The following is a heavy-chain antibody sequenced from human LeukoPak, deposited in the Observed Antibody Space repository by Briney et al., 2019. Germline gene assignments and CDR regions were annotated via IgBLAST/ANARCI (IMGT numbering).Heavy chain of an antibody. CDR1: GFTFSSYE. D-gene: IGHD4-17*01. Sequence: GGSLRLSCAASGFTFSSYEMNWVRQAPGKGLEWVAFIRYDGSNKYYADSVKGRFTVSRDNSKNTLYLQMKSLRAEDTAVYYCATTVTTLYYMDVWGKGTTVTISS. V-gene: IGHV3-30*02. CDR2: IRYDGSNK. CDR3: ATTVTTLYYMDV. J-gene: IGHJ6*03.